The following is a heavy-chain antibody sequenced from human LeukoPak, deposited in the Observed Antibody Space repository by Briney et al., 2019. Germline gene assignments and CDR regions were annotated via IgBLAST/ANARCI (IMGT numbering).Heavy chain of an antibody. CDR2: IYTSGST. J-gene: IGHJ4*02. CDR1: GGSISSYY. Sequence: SETLSLTCTVSGGSISSYYWSWIRQPAGKGLEWIGRIYTSGSTNYNPSLKSRVTISVDTSKNQFSLKLGSVTAADTAVYYCAGAYCSSTSCYKGPFDYWGQGTLVTVSS. D-gene: IGHD2-2*02. V-gene: IGHV4-4*07. CDR3: AGAYCSSTSCYKGPFDY.